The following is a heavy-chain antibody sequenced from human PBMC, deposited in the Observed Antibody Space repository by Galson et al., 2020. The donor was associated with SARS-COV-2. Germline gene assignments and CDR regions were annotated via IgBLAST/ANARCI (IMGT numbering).Heavy chain of an antibody. D-gene: IGHD5-18*01. CDR2: NNTKSGGT. J-gene: IGHJ4*02. Sequence: ASVKVSCTASGCTYTCYHMHWVRQAPGKGVEWMGCNNTKSGGTNYAQKFQGRATMPRETSISTASMELSRQRSNDTAVCYFAWGIGYSQIGVWVRGTLVTVSS. CDR1: GCTYTCYH. V-gene: IGHV1-2*02. CDR3: AWGIGYSQIGV.